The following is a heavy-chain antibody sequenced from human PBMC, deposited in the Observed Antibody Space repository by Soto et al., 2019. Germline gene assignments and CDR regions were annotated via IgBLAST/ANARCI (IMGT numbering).Heavy chain of an antibody. CDR1: GGSLNNYN. D-gene: IGHD2-2*01. V-gene: IGHV4-4*07. CDR3: ARERTYQMFGDDARDI. Sequence: QVQLQESGPGLVRPSETLSLTCTVSGGSLNNYNWNWIRQSAGKGLEWIGRIYSSGKTYYNPSLKRRVTLSVDTFNNQSALKVTSVTAADTAMYYCARERTYQMFGDDARDIWGLGTMVTVSS. CDR2: IYSSGKT. J-gene: IGHJ3*02.